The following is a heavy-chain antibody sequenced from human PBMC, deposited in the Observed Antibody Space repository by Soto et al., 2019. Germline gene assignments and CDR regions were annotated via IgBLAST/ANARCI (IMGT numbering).Heavy chain of an antibody. D-gene: IGHD3-10*01. V-gene: IGHV4-30-4*01. CDR3: ARNYGSGTWFDP. CDR1: GGSISSGDYY. CDR2: IYYSGST. Sequence: PSETLSLTCTVSGGSISSGDYYWSWIRQPPGKGLQWIGYIYYSGSTYYNPSLKSRVTISGDMSKNHFSLKLSSVTAADTAVYYCARNYGSGTWFDPWGQGALVTVPQ. J-gene: IGHJ5*02.